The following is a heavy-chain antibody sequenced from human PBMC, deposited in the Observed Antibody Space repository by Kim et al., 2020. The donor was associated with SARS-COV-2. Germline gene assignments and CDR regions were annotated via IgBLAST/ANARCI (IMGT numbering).Heavy chain of an antibody. CDR3: ARDQRNYYDSSGYYFWFDP. J-gene: IGHJ5*02. V-gene: IGHV4-59*13. Sequence: SETLSLTCTVSGGSISSYYWSWIRQPPGKGLEWIGYIYYSVSTNYNPSLKSRVTISVDTSKNQFSLKLSSVTAADTAVYYCARDQRNYYDSSGYYFWFDPWGQGTLVTVSS. CDR2: IYYSVST. D-gene: IGHD3-22*01. CDR1: GGSISSYY.